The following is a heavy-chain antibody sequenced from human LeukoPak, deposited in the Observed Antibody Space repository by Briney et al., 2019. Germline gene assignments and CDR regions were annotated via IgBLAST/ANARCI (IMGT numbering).Heavy chain of an antibody. Sequence: GGSLRLSCAASSFTFSSYGMHWVRQAPGKGLEWVAVISYDGSNKFYADSVKGQFTISRDNSKNTLYLQTNSLRAEDTAVYYCAKDISSWYSKREAGYFDYWGQGTLVTVSS. V-gene: IGHV3-30*18. CDR3: AKDISSWYSKREAGYFDY. D-gene: IGHD6-13*01. CDR2: ISYDGSNK. CDR1: SFTFSSYG. J-gene: IGHJ4*02.